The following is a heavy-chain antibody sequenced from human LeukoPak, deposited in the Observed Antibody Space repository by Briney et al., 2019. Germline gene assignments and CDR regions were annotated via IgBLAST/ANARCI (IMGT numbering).Heavy chain of an antibody. D-gene: IGHD3-10*01. CDR2: IYTSGTT. V-gene: IGHV4-4*07. CDR3: ARSVGGSYYYYYMDV. CDR1: GGSISSYY. J-gene: IGHJ6*03. Sequence: SETLSLTCTVSGGSISSYYWSWIRQPAGKGLEWIGRIYTSGTTNYNPSLKSRVTISVDTSKNQFSLNLNFVTAADTAVYFCARSVGGSYYYYYMDVWGTGTTVTVSS.